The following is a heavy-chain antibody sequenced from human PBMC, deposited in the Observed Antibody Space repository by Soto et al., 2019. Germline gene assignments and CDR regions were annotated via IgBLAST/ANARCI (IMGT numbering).Heavy chain of an antibody. V-gene: IGHV1-18*01. D-gene: IGHD3-22*01. CDR1: GYSFSFYG. CDR2: INPSDGSR. Sequence: ASGKVSCKASGYSFSFYGINWVRQAPGQGLEWMGWINPSDGSRNFAQKFEDRVTMTTATSTNTVFLELRSLKSDDTAIYYCARDRLRGYDSSGFYSWGQGTMVPAPQ. CDR3: ARDRLRGYDSSGFYS. J-gene: IGHJ4*02.